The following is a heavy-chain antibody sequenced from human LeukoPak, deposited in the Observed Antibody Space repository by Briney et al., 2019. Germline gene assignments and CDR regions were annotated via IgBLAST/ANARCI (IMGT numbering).Heavy chain of an antibody. CDR3: ARDHCSSTSCYSDYYYYYMDV. Sequence: SETLSLTCTVSGGSISSYYWSWIRQPPGKGLEWIGYIYYSGSTNYNPSLKSRVTISVDTSKNQFSLKLSSVTAADTAVYYCARDHCSSTSCYSDYYYYYMDVWGKGTTVTVSS. V-gene: IGHV4-59*01. J-gene: IGHJ6*03. CDR2: IYYSGST. D-gene: IGHD2-2*02. CDR1: GGSISSYY.